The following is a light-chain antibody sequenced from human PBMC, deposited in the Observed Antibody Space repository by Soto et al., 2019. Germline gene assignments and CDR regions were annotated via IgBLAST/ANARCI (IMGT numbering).Light chain of an antibody. J-gene: IGLJ2*01. CDR3: SSYASSRDVF. CDR2: EVS. Sequence: QPVLTRPASVSGSPGQSITISCTGTSSDVGGYNYVSWYQQYPGKAPKLMIYEVSNRPSGVSNRFSGSKSGNTASLTISGLQAEDEADYYCSSYASSRDVFFGGGTKLTVL. V-gene: IGLV2-14*01. CDR1: SSDVGGYNY.